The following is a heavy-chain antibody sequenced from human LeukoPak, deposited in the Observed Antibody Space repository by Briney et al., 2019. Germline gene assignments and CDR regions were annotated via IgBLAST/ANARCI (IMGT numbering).Heavy chain of an antibody. CDR1: GFTVSDNY. CDR2: IYSGGST. J-gene: IGHJ4*02. V-gene: IGHV3-53*01. Sequence: GGSLRLSCAASGFTVSDNYISWVRQDPGKVLEWVSVIYSGGSTKYADSVKAQFTISRDNTKNTVYLQMNSLRADDTTVYYCARATLDNWGQGTLVTVSS. CDR3: ARATLDN.